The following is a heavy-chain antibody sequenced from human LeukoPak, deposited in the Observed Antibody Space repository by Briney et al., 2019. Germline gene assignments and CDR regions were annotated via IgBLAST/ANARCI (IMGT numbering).Heavy chain of an antibody. D-gene: IGHD6-13*01. CDR1: GFSRSTSGMG. J-gene: IGHJ4*02. Sequence: SGPALVKPTQTRTLTCTFSGFSRSTSGMGVSWIRQPPGKALEWLALIDWDDDKYYTTSLKTRLTISKDTSKNQVVLTMTNMDPVDTATYYCARMYSSSWLDYWGQGTLVTVSS. CDR2: IDWDDDK. CDR3: ARMYSSSWLDY. V-gene: IGHV2-70*01.